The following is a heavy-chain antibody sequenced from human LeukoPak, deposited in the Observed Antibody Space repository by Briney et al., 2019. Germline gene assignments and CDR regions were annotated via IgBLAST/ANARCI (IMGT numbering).Heavy chain of an antibody. CDR3: AKGGDYYGSGSYIDY. CDR2: ISGGGGDT. J-gene: IGHJ4*02. D-gene: IGHD3-10*01. CDR1: GFTFSSYG. Sequence: GGSLRLSCAASGFTFSSYGMSWVRQAPGKGLEWVSTISGGGGDTYYADSVKGRFTISRDNSKNTLYLQMNGLRAVDMALYYCAKGGDYYGSGSYIDYWGQGALVTVSS. V-gene: IGHV3-23*01.